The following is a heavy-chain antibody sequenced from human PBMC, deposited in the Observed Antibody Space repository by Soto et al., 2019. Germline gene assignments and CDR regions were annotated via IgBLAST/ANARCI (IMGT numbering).Heavy chain of an antibody. D-gene: IGHD6-13*01. Sequence: VQLVQSGAEVKKPGASVKVSCKASGYTFTSYGISWVRQAPGQGLEWMGWISAYNGNTNYAQKLQGRVTMTTATSTTTAYTELRSLRSDDTAVYYCARSQDGSSWYGDYWGQGTLVTVSS. V-gene: IGHV1-18*01. J-gene: IGHJ4*02. CDR2: ISAYNGNT. CDR1: GYTFTSYG. CDR3: ARSQDGSSWYGDY.